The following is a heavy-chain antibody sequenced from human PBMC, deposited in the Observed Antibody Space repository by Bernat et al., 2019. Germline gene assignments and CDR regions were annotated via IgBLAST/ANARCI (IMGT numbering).Heavy chain of an antibody. J-gene: IGHJ3*02. CDR1: GFTFSGSA. D-gene: IGHD2-21*02. Sequence: EVQLVESGGGLVQPGGSLKLSCVASGFTFSGSAMHWVRQASGKGLEWVGRIRSKANSYATAYAASVKGRFTISRDDSKNTAYLQMNSLKTEDTAVYYCTGSVVVTAERYSGAFDIWGQGTMVTVSS. V-gene: IGHV3-73*02. CDR3: TGSVVVTAERYSGAFDI. CDR2: IRSKANSYAT.